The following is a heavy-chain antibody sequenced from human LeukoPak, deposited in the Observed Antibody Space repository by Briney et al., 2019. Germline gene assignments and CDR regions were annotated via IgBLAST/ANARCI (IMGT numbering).Heavy chain of an antibody. CDR2: IYYTESP. D-gene: IGHD1-14*01. CDR3: ARDSPEDGMDV. V-gene: IGHV4-39*02. CDR1: GRSISSCSYY. Sequence: SETLSLTCTVSGRSISSCSYYWGWIRPPPGKGLEWIRSIYYTESPYYDPSLKSRVTISVDTSKNQFSLKLSSVTAADTAVYYCARDSPEDGMDVWGQGTTVTVSS. J-gene: IGHJ6*02.